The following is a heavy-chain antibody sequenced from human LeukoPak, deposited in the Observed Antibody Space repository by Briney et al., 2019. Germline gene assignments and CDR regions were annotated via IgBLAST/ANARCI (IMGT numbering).Heavy chain of an antibody. CDR1: GYTFTSYD. CDR2: MNPNSGNT. Sequence: ASVKVSCKASGYTFTSYDFNWVRQATGQGLEWMGWMNPNSGNTGYAQKFQGRVTMTRNTSISTAYMELSRLRSEDTAVYYCARRYCSSTICHYFDYWGKGTLVTVSS. CDR3: ARRYCSSTICHYFDY. V-gene: IGHV1-8*01. J-gene: IGHJ4*02. D-gene: IGHD2-2*01.